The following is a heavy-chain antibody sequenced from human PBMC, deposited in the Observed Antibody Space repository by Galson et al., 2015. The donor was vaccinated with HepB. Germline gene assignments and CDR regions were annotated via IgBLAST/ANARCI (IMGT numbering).Heavy chain of an antibody. CDR3: ARIFYDSSGYYYYFDY. V-gene: IGHV7-4-1*02. CDR2: IDTNTGNP. D-gene: IGHD3-22*01. J-gene: IGHJ4*02. CDR1: GYTFTNYA. Sequence: SVKVSCKASGYTFTNYAMNWVRQAPGQGLEWMGWIDTNTGNPTYAQGFTGRFVFSLDTSVNTAYLQISSLKAEDTAMYFCARIFYDSSGYYYYFDYWGQGTLVTVSS.